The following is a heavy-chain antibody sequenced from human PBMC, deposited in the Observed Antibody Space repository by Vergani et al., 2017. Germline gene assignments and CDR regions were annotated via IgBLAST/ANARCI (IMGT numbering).Heavy chain of an antibody. V-gene: IGHV1-69*12. CDR2: IIPIFGTA. D-gene: IGHD3-10*01. CDR1: GGTFSSYA. Sequence: QVQLVQSGAEVKKPGSSVKVSCKASGGTFSSYAISWVRQAPGQGLEWMGGIIPIFGTANYAQKFQGRVTITADESTSTAYMELSSLRSEDTAVYYCARGIAIRRFGELCPVTPYYYYGMDVWGQGTTVTVSS. CDR3: ARGIAIRRFGELCPVTPYYYYGMDV. J-gene: IGHJ6*02.